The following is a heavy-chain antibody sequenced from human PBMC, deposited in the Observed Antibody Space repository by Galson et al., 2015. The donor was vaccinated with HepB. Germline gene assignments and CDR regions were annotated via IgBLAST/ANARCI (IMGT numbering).Heavy chain of an antibody. CDR1: DSSFATYG. D-gene: IGHD2-21*02. CDR2: ISFDGRNK. V-gene: IGHV3-30*03. CDR3: VSTCHSERWKTAY. Sequence: ALRLACAGSDSSFATYGMHWVRQAPGNGLEWVAVISFDGRNKYYADSVKGRFTISRDNSKNTLYLQMNSLRHADTAVYYCVSTCHSERWKTAYWGQGTLVTVSS. J-gene: IGHJ4*02.